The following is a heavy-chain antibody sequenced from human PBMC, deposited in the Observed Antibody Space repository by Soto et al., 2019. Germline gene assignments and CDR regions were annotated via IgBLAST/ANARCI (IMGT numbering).Heavy chain of an antibody. J-gene: IGHJ3*02. CDR1: GFTFSSYA. Sequence: GGSLRLSCAASGFTFSSYAMSWVRQAPGKGLEWVSAISGSGGSTYYADSVKGRFTISRDNSKNTLYLQMNSLRAEDTAVYYCATEIWYSSSWTDAFDIWGQGTMVTVSS. CDR3: ATEIWYSSSWTDAFDI. D-gene: IGHD6-13*01. V-gene: IGHV3-23*01. CDR2: ISGSGGST.